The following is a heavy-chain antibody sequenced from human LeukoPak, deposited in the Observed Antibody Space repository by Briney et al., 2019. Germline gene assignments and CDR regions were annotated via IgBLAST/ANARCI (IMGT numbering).Heavy chain of an antibody. J-gene: IGHJ4*02. CDR1: GGSISSYY. Sequence: PSETLSLTCTVSGGSISSYYWSWTRQPPGKGLEWIGYIYYSGGTNYNPSLKSRVTISVDTSKNQFSLKLSSVTAADTAVYYCARGDRLVRFDYWGQGTLVTVSS. CDR2: IYYSGGT. D-gene: IGHD5-12*01. V-gene: IGHV4-59*01. CDR3: ARGDRLVRFDY.